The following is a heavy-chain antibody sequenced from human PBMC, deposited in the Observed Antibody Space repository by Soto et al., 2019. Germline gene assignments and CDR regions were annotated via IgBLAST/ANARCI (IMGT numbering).Heavy chain of an antibody. V-gene: IGHV1-2*02. J-gene: IGHJ4*02. D-gene: IGHD2-21*01. CDR2: INPNSGGT. Sequence: QVQLVQSGAEVKKPGASVKVSCKASGYTFTGYYMHWVRQAPGQGLEWMGWINPNSGGTNYAQKFQGRVPMTRNTSISAAYMELSRLRSYSTAVHDGASGGLLWCAYWGQGPLVTASS. CDR1: GYTFTGYY. CDR3: ASGGLLWCAY.